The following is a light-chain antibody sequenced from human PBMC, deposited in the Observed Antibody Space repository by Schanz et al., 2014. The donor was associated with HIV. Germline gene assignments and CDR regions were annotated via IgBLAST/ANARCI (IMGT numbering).Light chain of an antibody. CDR3: HLYGRS. Sequence: IVLTQSPGTLSLSPGERATLSCRASQSLGSNFLAWYQQKPGQAPRLLIFGASNRATGIPDRFSGSESGTDFTLTISRVEPEDLAMYYCHLYGRSFGPGTKVDIK. V-gene: IGKV3-20*01. CDR2: GAS. J-gene: IGKJ3*01. CDR1: QSLGSNF.